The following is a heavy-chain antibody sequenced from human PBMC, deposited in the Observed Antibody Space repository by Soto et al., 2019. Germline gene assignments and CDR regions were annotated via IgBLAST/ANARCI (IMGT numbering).Heavy chain of an antibody. CDR3: AKDATYYYDSSGYYYPSYDY. CDR2: ISGSGGST. D-gene: IGHD3-22*01. J-gene: IGHJ4*02. Sequence: LRLSCAASGFTFSSYAMSWVRQAPGKGLEWVSAISGSGGSTYYADSVKGRFTISRDNSKNTLYLQMNSLRAEDTAVYYCAKDATYYYDSSGYYYPSYDYWGQGTLVTVSS. CDR1: GFTFSSYA. V-gene: IGHV3-23*01.